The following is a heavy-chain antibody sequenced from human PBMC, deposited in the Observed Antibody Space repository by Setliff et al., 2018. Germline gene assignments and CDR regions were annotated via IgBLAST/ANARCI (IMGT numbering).Heavy chain of an antibody. Sequence: ASVKVSCKASGYTFTSYYMHWVRQAPGQGLEWMGIINPSGGSTSYAQKFQGRVTMTRDTSTSTVYMELSSLRSEDTAVYYCARGGKILEWLYAHDYWGQGTLVTVSS. CDR2: INPSGGST. V-gene: IGHV1-46*01. D-gene: IGHD3-3*01. CDR1: GYTFTSYY. J-gene: IGHJ4*02. CDR3: ARGGKILEWLYAHDY.